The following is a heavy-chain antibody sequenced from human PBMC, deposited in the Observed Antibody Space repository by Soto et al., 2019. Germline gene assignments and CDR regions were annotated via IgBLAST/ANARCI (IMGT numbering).Heavy chain of an antibody. J-gene: IGHJ4*02. Sequence: ASVKVSCKASGGTFSSYTISWVRQAPGQGLEWMGRIIPILGIANYAQKFQGRVTITADKSTSTAYLELSSLRSEDTAVYYCARDRDIAVAGMGADYRGQGTLVTGSS. CDR2: IIPILGIA. CDR1: GGTFSSYT. V-gene: IGHV1-69*04. CDR3: ARDRDIAVAGMGADY. D-gene: IGHD6-19*01.